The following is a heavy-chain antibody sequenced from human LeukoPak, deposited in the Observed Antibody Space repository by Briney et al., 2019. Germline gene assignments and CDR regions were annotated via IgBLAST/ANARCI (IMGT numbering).Heavy chain of an antibody. CDR2: IYHSGST. CDR3: ASSSSWFLFDY. Sequence: SQTLSLTCTVSGGSISSGGYYWSWIRQPPGKGLEWIGYIYHSGSTYYSPSLKSRVTISVDRSKNQFSLKLSSVTAADTAVYYCASSSSWFLFDYWGQGTLVTVSS. D-gene: IGHD6-13*01. V-gene: IGHV4-30-2*01. J-gene: IGHJ4*02. CDR1: GGSISSGGYY.